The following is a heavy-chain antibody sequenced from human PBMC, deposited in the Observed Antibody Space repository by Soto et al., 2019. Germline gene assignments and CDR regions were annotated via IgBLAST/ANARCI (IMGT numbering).Heavy chain of an antibody. CDR3: ARTRSAWSDFHYYSLDV. CDR2: ISYDGSHT. CDR1: GFLFSSYA. J-gene: IGHJ6*02. V-gene: IGHV3-30*14. Sequence: QEQLVESGGGVVQPGRSLRLSCAASGFLFSSYALHWVRQAPGKGLEWVGVISYDGSHTYHADSVKGRFTISRDNSNSALYVQMNSLTGEDTAVYYCARTRSAWSDFHYYSLDVWGQGTTVTVSS. D-gene: IGHD1-26*01.